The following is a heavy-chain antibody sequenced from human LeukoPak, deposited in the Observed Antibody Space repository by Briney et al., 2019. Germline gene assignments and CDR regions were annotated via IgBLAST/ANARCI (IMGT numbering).Heavy chain of an antibody. CDR1: GFSFVSYG. J-gene: IGHJ3*02. V-gene: IGHV3-33*06. Sequence: GGSLRLSCAASGFSFVSYGMHWVRQAPGKGLECVAVIWFDGSNIYYPDSVKGRFTVSRDNSKNILYLQMNSLRAEDTAVYYCTKRHSGHSYGSAFDIWGQGPMVTVSS. CDR3: TKRHSGHSYGSAFDI. D-gene: IGHD5-18*01. CDR2: IWFDGSNI.